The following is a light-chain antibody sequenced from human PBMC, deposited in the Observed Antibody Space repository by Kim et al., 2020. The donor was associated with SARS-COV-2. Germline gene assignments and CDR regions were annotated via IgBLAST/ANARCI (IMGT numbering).Light chain of an antibody. CDR2: QDS. V-gene: IGLV3-1*01. CDR1: KLGDKY. CDR3: QAWDSSTVV. Sequence: SYELTQPPSVSVSPGQTASITCSGDKLGDKYACWYQQKPGQSPVLVIYQDSKRPSGIPARITGSNSGNTATLTISGTQAMDEADYYCQAWDSSTVVFGGG. J-gene: IGLJ2*01.